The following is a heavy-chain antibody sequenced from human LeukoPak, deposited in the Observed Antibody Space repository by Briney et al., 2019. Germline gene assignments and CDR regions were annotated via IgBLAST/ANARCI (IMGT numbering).Heavy chain of an antibody. CDR1: GYTFTSYG. CDR3: ARDSLNYYDSSGYYIPDYYFDY. Sequence: VASVKVSCKASGYTFTSYGISWVRQAPGQGLEWMGWISAYNGNTNYAQKLQGRVTMTTDTSTSTAYMELRSLRSDDTAVYYCARDSLNYYDSSGYYIPDYYFDYWGQGTLVTVSS. D-gene: IGHD3-22*01. V-gene: IGHV1-18*01. J-gene: IGHJ4*02. CDR2: ISAYNGNT.